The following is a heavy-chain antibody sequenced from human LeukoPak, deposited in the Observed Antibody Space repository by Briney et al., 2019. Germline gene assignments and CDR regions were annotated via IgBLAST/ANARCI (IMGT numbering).Heavy chain of an antibody. CDR3: AKDLASYYYDSSGYYHPRYYFDY. J-gene: IGHJ4*02. D-gene: IGHD3-22*01. CDR2: VTGGGLST. CDR1: GFTFSSYA. V-gene: IGHV3-23*01. Sequence: PGGSLRLSCAASGFTFSSYAMTWVRQAPGEGLEWVSAVTGGGLSTYYADSVKGRFTISRDNSKNTLYLQMNSLRAEDTAVYYCAKDLASYYYDSSGYYHPRYYFDYWGQGTLVTVSS.